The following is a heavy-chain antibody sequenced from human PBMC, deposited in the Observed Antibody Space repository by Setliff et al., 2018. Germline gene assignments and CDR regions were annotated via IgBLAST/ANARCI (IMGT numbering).Heavy chain of an antibody. V-gene: IGHV4-34*01. Sequence: PSETLSLTCAVYGESFSGYFWSWIRQTPEKGLEWIGEISHSGNTNYNPSFKSRVTISIDTSKYQFSLKVNSVTAADTAVYFCARVLVLGYNWFDPWGQGTLVTVSS. CDR2: ISHSGNT. CDR3: ARVLVLGYNWFDP. J-gene: IGHJ5*02. CDR1: GESFSGYF. D-gene: IGHD3-10*01.